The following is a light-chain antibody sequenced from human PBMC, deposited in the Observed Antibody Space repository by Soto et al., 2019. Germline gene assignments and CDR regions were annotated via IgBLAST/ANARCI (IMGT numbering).Light chain of an antibody. V-gene: IGLV2-23*01. CDR2: EGS. CDR1: SSDVGSYNL. J-gene: IGLJ1*01. Sequence: QSALTQPASVSGSPGQSITISCPGTSSDVGSYNLVSWYQQHPGKAPKFMIYEGSKRPSGVSNRFSGSKSGNTASLTISGLQAEYEADYYCCSYAGSSTDVFGTGTKVTVL. CDR3: CSYAGSSTDV.